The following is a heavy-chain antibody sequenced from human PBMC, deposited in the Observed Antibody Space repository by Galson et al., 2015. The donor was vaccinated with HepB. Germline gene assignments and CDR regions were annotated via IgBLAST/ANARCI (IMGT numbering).Heavy chain of an antibody. D-gene: IGHD3-10*01. J-gene: IGHJ6*02. CDR1: GGTFSSYA. CDR2: IIPIFGTA. Sequence: SVKVSCKASGGTFSSYAISWVRQAPGQGLEWMGGIIPIFGTANYAQKFQGRVTITADESTSTAYMELSSLRSEDTAVYYCANYYGSGRYYYYGMDVWGQGTTVTVSS. CDR3: ANYYGSGRYYYYGMDV. V-gene: IGHV1-69*13.